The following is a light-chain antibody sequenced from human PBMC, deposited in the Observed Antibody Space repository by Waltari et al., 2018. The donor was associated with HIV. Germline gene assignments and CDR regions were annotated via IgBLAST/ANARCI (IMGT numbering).Light chain of an antibody. CDR1: SSNIGKNY. V-gene: IGLV1-51*01. J-gene: IGLJ3*02. CDR2: DNN. Sequence: QSVLTQPPSVSAAPGQKVTISCSGSSSNIGKNYVCWYQQLPGTAPKLLIYDNNKRPSRIPDRFAGSKSGTSATLGITGLQTGDEADYYCGTWDSSLSAWVFGGGTKLTVL. CDR3: GTWDSSLSAWV.